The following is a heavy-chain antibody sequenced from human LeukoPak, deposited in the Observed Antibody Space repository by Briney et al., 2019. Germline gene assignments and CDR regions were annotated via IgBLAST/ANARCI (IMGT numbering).Heavy chain of an antibody. CDR1: GFTFDDYA. J-gene: IGHJ4*02. V-gene: IGHV3-9*01. CDR2: ISWNSGSI. Sequence: GRSLRLSCAASGFTFDDYAMHWVRQAPGKGLEWVSGISWNSGSIGYADSVKGRFTISRDNAKNSLYLQMNSLRAEDTALYYCAKCVGSYSYGYDFDYWGQGTLVTVSS. D-gene: IGHD5-18*01. CDR3: AKCVGSYSYGYDFDY.